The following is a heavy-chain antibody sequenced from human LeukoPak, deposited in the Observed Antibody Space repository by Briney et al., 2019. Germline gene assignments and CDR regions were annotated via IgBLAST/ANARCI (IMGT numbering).Heavy chain of an antibody. CDR1: GYSISSGYY. V-gene: IGHV4-38-2*02. J-gene: IGHJ6*02. CDR2: IYHSGST. D-gene: IGHD4-23*01. Sequence: SETLSLTCTVSGYSISSGYYWGWIRQPPGKGLEWIGSIYHSGSTYYNPSLKSRVTISVDTSKNQFSLKLSSVIAADTAVYYCARGPNGGNFNFYYYYYGMDVWGQGTTVTVSS. CDR3: ARGPNGGNFNFYYYYYGMDV.